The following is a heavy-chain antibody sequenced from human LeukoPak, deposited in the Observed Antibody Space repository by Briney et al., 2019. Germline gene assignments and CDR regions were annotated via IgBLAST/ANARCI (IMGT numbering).Heavy chain of an antibody. CDR3: ARLRVDYGDYARQGSY. J-gene: IGHJ4*02. Sequence: SVKVSCKASGGTFSSYAISWVRQAPGQGLEWMGRIIPIFGTANYAQKFQGRVTITTDESMSTAYMELSSLRSEDTAVYYCARLRVDYGDYARQGSYWGQGTLVTVSS. CDR2: IIPIFGTA. CDR1: GGTFSSYA. V-gene: IGHV1-69*05. D-gene: IGHD4-17*01.